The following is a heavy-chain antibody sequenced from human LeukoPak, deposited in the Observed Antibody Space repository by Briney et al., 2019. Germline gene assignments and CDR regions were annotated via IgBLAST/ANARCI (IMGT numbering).Heavy chain of an antibody. D-gene: IGHD3-10*01. J-gene: IGHJ4*02. Sequence: PGGSLRLSCAASGFTFSSYSMNWVRQAPGKGLEWVSSISSSSSYIYYADSVKGRFTISRDSAKNSLYLQMNSLRAEDTAVYYCARDRKAAMVRGVDYWGQGTLVTVSS. CDR3: ARDRKAAMVRGVDY. CDR2: ISSSSSYI. CDR1: GFTFSSYS. V-gene: IGHV3-21*01.